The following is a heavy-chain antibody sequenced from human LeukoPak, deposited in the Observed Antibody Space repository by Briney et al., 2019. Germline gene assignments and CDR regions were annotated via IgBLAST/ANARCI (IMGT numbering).Heavy chain of an antibody. CDR2: ISSSSSTI. D-gene: IGHD3-16*01. V-gene: IGHV3-48*01. J-gene: IGHJ4*02. Sequence: GGSLRLSCAASGFTFSSYSMNWVRQAPGKGLEWVSYISSSSSTIYYADSVKGRFTISRDNAKNSLYLQMNSLRAEDTAVYYCASDYDTGDAQRFFDYWGQGTLVTVSS. CDR3: ASDYDTGDAQRFFDY. CDR1: GFTFSSYS.